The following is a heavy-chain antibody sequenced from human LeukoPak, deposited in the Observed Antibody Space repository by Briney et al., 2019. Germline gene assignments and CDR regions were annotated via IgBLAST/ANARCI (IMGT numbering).Heavy chain of an antibody. Sequence: GGSLRLSCAASGFTFSNYWMTWVRQAPGKGLEWVANIKQDGSEKYYVDSVKGRFTISRDNAKNSLYLQMNSLRAEDTAVYYCARPKRSSWYNWFDPWGQGTLVAVSS. CDR3: ARPKRSSWYNWFDP. CDR1: GFTFSNYW. CDR2: IKQDGSEK. D-gene: IGHD6-13*01. V-gene: IGHV3-7*01. J-gene: IGHJ5*02.